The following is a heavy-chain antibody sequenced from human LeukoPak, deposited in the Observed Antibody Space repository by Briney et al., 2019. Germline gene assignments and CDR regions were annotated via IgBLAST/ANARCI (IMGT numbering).Heavy chain of an antibody. Sequence: PGGSLRLSCAASGFTFSSYWMHWVRQPPGKGLEWVSSISSGSSYKYYGDSVKGRFTVSRDNGKNSLYLQMNSLRAEDTAVYYCARDQYNDGPGDYWGQGTLVTVSS. D-gene: IGHD3-10*01. V-gene: IGHV3-21*01. CDR3: ARDQYNDGPGDY. J-gene: IGHJ4*02. CDR2: ISSGSSYK. CDR1: GFTFSSYW.